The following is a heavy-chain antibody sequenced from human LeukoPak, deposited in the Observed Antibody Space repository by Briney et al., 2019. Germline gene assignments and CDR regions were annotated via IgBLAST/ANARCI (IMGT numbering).Heavy chain of an antibody. D-gene: IGHD3-9*01. CDR1: GYTFTSYD. Sequence: ASVKVSCKASGYTFTSYDINWVRQATGQGLEWMGWMNPNSGKTGYAQKFQGRVTMTRNTSISTAYMELSSLSSEDTAVYYCARGPTYYDIWDAFDIWGQGTMVTVSS. CDR2: MNPNSGKT. J-gene: IGHJ3*02. V-gene: IGHV1-8*01. CDR3: ARGPTYYDIWDAFDI.